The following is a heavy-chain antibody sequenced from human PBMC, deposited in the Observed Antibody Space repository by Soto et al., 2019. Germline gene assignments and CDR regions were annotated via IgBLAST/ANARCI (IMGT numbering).Heavy chain of an antibody. CDR2: ISAYNGNT. Sequence: ASVKVSCKASGYTFTTYPIHWVRQAPGQRLEWMGWISAYNGNTKYAQKLQGRVTMTTDTSTSTAYMELRSLRSDDTAVYYCARDPFVVVAADYYYYMDVWGKGTTVTVSS. CDR3: ARDPFVVVAADYYYYMDV. V-gene: IGHV1-18*01. J-gene: IGHJ6*03. D-gene: IGHD2-15*01. CDR1: GYTFTTYP.